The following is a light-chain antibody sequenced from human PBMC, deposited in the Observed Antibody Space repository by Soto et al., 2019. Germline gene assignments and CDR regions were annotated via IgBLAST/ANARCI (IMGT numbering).Light chain of an antibody. V-gene: IGLV2-14*01. CDR3: SSYTSRSTYV. J-gene: IGLJ1*01. CDR2: EVT. Sequence: QSALTQPASVSGSPGQSITISCTGTSSDVGRYNYVSWYQQHPGKAPKLIIYEVTNRPSGVSNRVSGSKSGNTASLTISGLQAEDEADYYCSSYTSRSTYVFGTGTKLTVL. CDR1: SSDVGRYNY.